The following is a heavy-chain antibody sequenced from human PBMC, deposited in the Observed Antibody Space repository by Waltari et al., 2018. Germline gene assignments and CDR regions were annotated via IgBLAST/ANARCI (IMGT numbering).Heavy chain of an antibody. Sequence: QVKLQESGPGLVRPSETLSLICLVSDQSIKSGLYWGWLRLPPGKGLEWLGSVYHSGATYYNPSLSSRVTISVDTSKNQVFLRLASVTAADTGMYYCARDHSTSWSHDAYDVWGPGTMVTVAS. V-gene: IGHV4-38-2*02. J-gene: IGHJ3*01. D-gene: IGHD2-2*01. CDR2: VYHSGAT. CDR1: DQSIKSGLY. CDR3: ARDHSTSWSHDAYDV.